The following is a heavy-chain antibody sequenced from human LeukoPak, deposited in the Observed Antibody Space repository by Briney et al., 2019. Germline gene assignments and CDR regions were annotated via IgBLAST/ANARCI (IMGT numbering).Heavy chain of an antibody. CDR2: IYHSGST. Sequence: SETLSLTCTVSGYSISSGYYWSWIRQPPGKGLEWIGYIYHSGSTNYNPSLKSRVTISVDTSKNQFSLKLSSVTAADTAVYYCARGTMLYYYDSSGHLDYWGQGTLVTVSS. CDR1: GYSISSGYY. CDR3: ARGTMLYYYDSSGHLDY. V-gene: IGHV4-38-2*02. D-gene: IGHD3-22*01. J-gene: IGHJ4*02.